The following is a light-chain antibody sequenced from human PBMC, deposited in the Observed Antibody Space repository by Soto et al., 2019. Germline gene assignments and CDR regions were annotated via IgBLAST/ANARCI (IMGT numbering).Light chain of an antibody. CDR3: QQYGRSPT. J-gene: IGKJ1*01. CDR1: QSVSSNY. Sequence: EIVLTQSPGTLSLSPGERATLSCRSSQSVSSNYLAWYQQKPDQAPRLVIYDVSGRATGIPDRLSGSGCGTDFTLTISRLEPEDFAVYYCQQYGRSPTFGQGTKVEIK. CDR2: DVS. V-gene: IGKV3-20*01.